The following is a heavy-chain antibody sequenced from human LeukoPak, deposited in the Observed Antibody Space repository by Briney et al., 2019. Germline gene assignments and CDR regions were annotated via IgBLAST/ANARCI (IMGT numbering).Heavy chain of an antibody. D-gene: IGHD3-3*01. CDR2: ISSSGSLI. V-gene: IGHV3-11*01. J-gene: IGHJ6*02. CDR1: GFTFSDYY. Sequence: GGSLRLSCAASGFTFSDYYMNWIRQSPGKGLEWISYISSSGSLIYYADSVKGRFTISRDNSKNTLYLQMNSLRAEDTAVYYCAKIRETYYDFWSGYRSRHGMDVWGQGTTVTVSS. CDR3: AKIRETYYDFWSGYRSRHGMDV.